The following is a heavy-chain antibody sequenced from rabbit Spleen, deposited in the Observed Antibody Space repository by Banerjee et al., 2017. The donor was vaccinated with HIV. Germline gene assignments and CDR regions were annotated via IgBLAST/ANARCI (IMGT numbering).Heavy chain of an antibody. Sequence: QSLEESGGDLVKPGASLTLTCIASGVSFSGNSYMCWVRQAPGKGLEWIACIDTGGSGFTYFANWAKGRFTISKTSSTTVTLLMTSLTAADTATYFCARDLDGVIGWNFGWGGPGTLVTV. CDR2: IDTGGSGFT. CDR1: GVSFSGNSY. V-gene: IGHV1S40*01. D-gene: IGHD4-1*01. CDR3: ARDLDGVIGWNFGW. J-gene: IGHJ6*01.